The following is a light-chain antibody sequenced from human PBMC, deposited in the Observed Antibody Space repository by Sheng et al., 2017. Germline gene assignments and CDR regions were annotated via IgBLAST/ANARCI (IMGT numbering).Light chain of an antibody. Sequence: EIVMTQSPVTLSVSPGERATLSCRASHTISSKLAWYQQKLGQAPRLLIHGASTRAPGIPARFTGSGSGTEFTLTISRLQSEDFAVYYCQQYGSSPLTFGGGTKVEIK. CDR1: HTISSK. V-gene: IGKV3-15*01. CDR2: GAS. CDR3: QQYGSSPLT. J-gene: IGKJ4*01.